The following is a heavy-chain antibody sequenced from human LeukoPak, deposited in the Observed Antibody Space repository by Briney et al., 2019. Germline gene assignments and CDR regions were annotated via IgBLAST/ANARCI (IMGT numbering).Heavy chain of an antibody. CDR3: AREGDFGGIPGYYYGLDV. J-gene: IGHJ6*02. V-gene: IGHV3-30*03. D-gene: IGHD4-23*01. Sequence: PGGSLRLSCVASGFTFSSYCMHWVRQAPGKGLEWVAVISSDGSNKYYADSVKGRFTISRDNSKNTLYLQVNSLRADDTAVYYCAREGDFGGIPGYYYGLDVWGQGTTVTVSS. CDR1: GFTFSSYC. CDR2: ISSDGSNK.